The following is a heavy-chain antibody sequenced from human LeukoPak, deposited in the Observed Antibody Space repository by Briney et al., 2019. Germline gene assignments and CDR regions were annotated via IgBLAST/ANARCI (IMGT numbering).Heavy chain of an antibody. CDR2: IYYSGSS. D-gene: IGHD4-17*01. CDR3: ARGDYPRIDY. CDR1: GGSISSYY. Sequence: SETLSLTCTVSGGSISSYYWSWIRQPPGKGLEWIGSIYYSGSSYYNPSLKSRVTISVDTSKNQFSLKMSSVTYADTAVYYCARGDYPRIDYWGQGTLVTVSS. V-gene: IGHV4-59*01. J-gene: IGHJ4*02.